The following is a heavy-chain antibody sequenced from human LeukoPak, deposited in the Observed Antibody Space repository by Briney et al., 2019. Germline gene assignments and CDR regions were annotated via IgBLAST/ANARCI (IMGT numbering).Heavy chain of an antibody. CDR3: AREMEMATNYFDY. D-gene: IGHD5-24*01. V-gene: IGHV4-31*03. Sequence: SETLSLTCTVSGSSISSRDYYWSWIRQHPGKGLEWIGYIYYSGTTFYNPSVKSRVSISEDTSKNHFSLKLSSVTAADTAVYYCAREMEMATNYFDYWGQGTLVTVSS. CDR2: IYYSGTT. J-gene: IGHJ4*02. CDR1: GSSISSRDYY.